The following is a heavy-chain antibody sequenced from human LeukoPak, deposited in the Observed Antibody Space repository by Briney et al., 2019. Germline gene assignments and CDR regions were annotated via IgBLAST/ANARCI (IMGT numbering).Heavy chain of an antibody. CDR1: GYTFTDYY. V-gene: IGHV1-2*02. D-gene: IGHD1-26*01. CDR2: INPNSGGT. J-gene: IGHJ4*02. CDR3: AREGPIVGATHLVDY. Sequence: ASVKVSCKAYGYTFTDYYMHWVRQTPGQGLEWMGWINPNSGGTNYAQKFQGRVTMTRDTSISTAYMELSRLRSDDTAVYYCAREGPIVGATHLVDYWGQGTLVTVSS.